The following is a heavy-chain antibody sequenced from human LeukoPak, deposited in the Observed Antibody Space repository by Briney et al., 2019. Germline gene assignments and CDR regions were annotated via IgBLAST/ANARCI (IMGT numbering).Heavy chain of an antibody. Sequence: SETLSLTCAVYGGSFSGYYWSWIRQPPGKGLEWIGEINHSGSTNYNPSLKSRVTISVDTSKNQFSLKLSSVTAADTAVYYCARDPGGADYWGQGTLVTVSS. D-gene: IGHD3-10*01. CDR1: GGSFSGYY. J-gene: IGHJ4*02. CDR2: INHSGST. CDR3: ARDPGGADY. V-gene: IGHV4-34*01.